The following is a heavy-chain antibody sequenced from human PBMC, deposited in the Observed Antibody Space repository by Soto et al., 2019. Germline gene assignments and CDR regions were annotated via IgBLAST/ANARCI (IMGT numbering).Heavy chain of an antibody. Sequence: VESGGGVVQPGRSLRLSCAASGFTFSSYGMHWVRQAPGKGLEWVAVISYDGSNKYYADSVKGRFTISRDNSKNTLYLQMNSLRAEDTAVYYCAKDRKQEAVAFYYMDVWGKGTTVTVSS. CDR3: AKDRKQEAVAFYYMDV. J-gene: IGHJ6*03. D-gene: IGHD6-19*01. CDR1: GFTFSSYG. CDR2: ISYDGSNK. V-gene: IGHV3-30*18.